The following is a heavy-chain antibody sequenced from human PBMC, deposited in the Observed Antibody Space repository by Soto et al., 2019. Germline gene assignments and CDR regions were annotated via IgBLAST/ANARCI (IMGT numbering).Heavy chain of an antibody. CDR1: GGSFSGYY. CDR3: ARVGGCSSTSCYEYYYYYMDV. CDR2: INHSGST. D-gene: IGHD2-2*01. V-gene: IGHV4-34*01. J-gene: IGHJ6*03. Sequence: PSDTLSLTCTVYGGSFSGYYWSWIRQPPGKGLEWIREINHSGSTNYNPSLKSRVTISVDTSKNQFSLKLSSVTAADTAVYYCARVGGCSSTSCYEYYYYYMDVWGKGTTVS.